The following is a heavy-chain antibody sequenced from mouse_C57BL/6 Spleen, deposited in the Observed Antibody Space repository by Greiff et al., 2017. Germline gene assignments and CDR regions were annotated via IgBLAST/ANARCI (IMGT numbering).Heavy chain of an antibody. CDR1: GYTFTSYW. CDR3: ATPRSIYYGNFAY. Sequence: VQLKQPGAELVRPGTSVKLSCKASGYTFTSYWMHWVKQRPGQGLEWIGVIDPSDSYTNYNQKFKGKATLTVDTSSSTAYMQLSRLTSEDSAVYYGATPRSIYYGNFAYWGQGTLVTVSA. D-gene: IGHD2-1*01. CDR2: IDPSDSYT. J-gene: IGHJ3*01. V-gene: IGHV1-59*01.